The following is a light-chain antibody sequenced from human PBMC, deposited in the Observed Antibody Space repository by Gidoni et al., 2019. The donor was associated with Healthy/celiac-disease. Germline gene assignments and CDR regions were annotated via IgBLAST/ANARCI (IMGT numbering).Light chain of an antibody. CDR1: KSVSRRY. J-gene: IGKJ1*01. V-gene: IGKV3-20*01. CDR2: VAS. CDR3: QPYGSSPWT. Sequence: EIVLTQSPGSLSLSTGESATVCCRASKSVSRRYLAWYQQKPGQAPRLLIYVASSMATGIPDRFSGSWSGTDFTLTISILEPEDFAVYYCQPYGSSPWTFGQGTKVEIK.